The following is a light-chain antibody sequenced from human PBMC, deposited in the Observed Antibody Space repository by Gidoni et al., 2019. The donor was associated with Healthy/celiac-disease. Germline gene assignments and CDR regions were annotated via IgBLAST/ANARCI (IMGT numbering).Light chain of an antibody. CDR3: AAWDDSLSGYVV. Sequence: QSVLTQPPSASATPGQRVTSSCSGSSSNIGSNYVYWYQQLPGTAPILLIYSNNQRHSGVPDRFSGSKSGTSASLAISGLRSEDEADYYCAAWDDSLSGYVVFGGGTKLTVL. CDR1: SSNIGSNY. V-gene: IGLV1-47*02. CDR2: SNN. J-gene: IGLJ2*01.